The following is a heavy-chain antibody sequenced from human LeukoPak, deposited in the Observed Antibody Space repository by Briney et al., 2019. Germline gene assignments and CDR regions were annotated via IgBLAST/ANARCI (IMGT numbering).Heavy chain of an antibody. D-gene: IGHD2-21*02. CDR2: ISAYNGNT. J-gene: IGHJ6*03. CDR1: GYTFTSYG. V-gene: IGHV1-18*01. Sequence: ASVNVSCKASGYTFTSYGISWVRQAPGQGLEWMGWISAYNGNTNYAQKLQGRVTMTTDTSTSTAYMELRSLRSDDTAVYYCARQEATVVTAEYYYYYYMDVWGKGTTVTVSS. CDR3: ARQEATVVTAEYYYYYYMDV.